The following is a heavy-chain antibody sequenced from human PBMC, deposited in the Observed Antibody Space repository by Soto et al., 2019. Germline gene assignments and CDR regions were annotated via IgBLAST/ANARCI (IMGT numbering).Heavy chain of an antibody. V-gene: IGHV3-74*01. Sequence: EVQLVESGGGLVQPGGSLRLSCAGSGFTFSNYWMHWVRQAPGKGLEWVSRIDHDGPTDYADSVRGRFTISRDNAENKLYLQMNSLRPEDTAVYYCVRDSHGDYWGQGTLFTVCS. CDR3: VRDSHGDY. J-gene: IGHJ4*02. CDR1: GFTFSNYW. CDR2: IDHDGPT.